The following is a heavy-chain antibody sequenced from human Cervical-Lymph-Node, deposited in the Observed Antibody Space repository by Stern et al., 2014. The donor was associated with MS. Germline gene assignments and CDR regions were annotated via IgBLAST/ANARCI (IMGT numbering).Heavy chain of an antibody. Sequence: EVQLVESGAEVKKPGESLKISCEASGYLFDDYWIGWVRQMSGRGLELVAIIFPRDSNTRYSPSVQGQVTISADKSISTAFFQRSTRKAPAPAMYYCARSPATTSGYDRFDYWGQGALVTVSS. J-gene: IGHJ4*02. CDR3: ARSPATTSGYDRFDY. CDR2: IFPRDSNT. V-gene: IGHV5-51*03. CDR1: GYLFDDYW. D-gene: IGHD5-12*01.